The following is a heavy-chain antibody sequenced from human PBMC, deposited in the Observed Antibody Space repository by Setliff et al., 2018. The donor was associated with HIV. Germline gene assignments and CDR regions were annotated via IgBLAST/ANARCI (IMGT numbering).Heavy chain of an antibody. D-gene: IGHD3-22*01. Sequence: KTSETLSLTCTVSGVSISSGSYYWSWIRQPAGKGLEWIGHIYTSGSTNYNPSLKSRVTISVDTSKNQFSLKLSSVTAADTAVYYCARAPTDYYDSSGFLLVDKIYYYYYGMDVWGQGTTVTVSS. CDR1: GVSISSGSYY. CDR2: IYTSGST. J-gene: IGHJ6*02. V-gene: IGHV4-61*09. CDR3: ARAPTDYYDSSGFLLVDKIYYYYYGMDV.